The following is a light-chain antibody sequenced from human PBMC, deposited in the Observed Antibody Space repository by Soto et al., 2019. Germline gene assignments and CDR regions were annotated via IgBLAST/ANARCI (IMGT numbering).Light chain of an antibody. CDR1: QTISSS. V-gene: IGKV1-5*03. CDR2: KAS. Sequence: DIQMTQFPPTLSASIGDRVTITCRASQTISSSLAWYQQKPGKAPKLLIYKASTLETGVPSRFSGSGSGTEFTITISSLQPDDFATYYCQQYDSYSPYTFGQGTRLELK. J-gene: IGKJ2*01. CDR3: QQYDSYSPYT.